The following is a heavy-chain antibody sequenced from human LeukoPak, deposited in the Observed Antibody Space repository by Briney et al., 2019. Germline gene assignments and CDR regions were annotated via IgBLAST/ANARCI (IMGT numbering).Heavy chain of an antibody. CDR1: GFTFSSHW. J-gene: IGHJ3*02. CDR2: ISSSSSYI. D-gene: IGHD1-1*01. CDR3: ARDDWRAFDI. V-gene: IGHV3-21*01. Sequence: GGSLRLSFAASGFTFSSHWMHWVRQAPGKGLEWVSSISSSSSYIYYADSVKGRFTISRDNAKNSLYLQMNSPRAEDTAVYYCARDDWRAFDIWGQGTMVTVSS.